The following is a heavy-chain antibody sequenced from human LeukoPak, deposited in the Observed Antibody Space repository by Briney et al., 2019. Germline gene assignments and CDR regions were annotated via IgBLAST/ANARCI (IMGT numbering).Heavy chain of an antibody. D-gene: IGHD4-17*01. Sequence: GGSLRLSCAASGFTFSSYWMSWVRQAPGKGLEWVANIKQDGSEEYYVDSVKGRFTISRDNAKNSLYLQMNSLRAEDTAVYYCARVEDYGDYYFDYWGQGTLVTVPS. CDR3: ARVEDYGDYYFDY. V-gene: IGHV3-7*01. CDR1: GFTFSSYW. CDR2: IKQDGSEE. J-gene: IGHJ4*02.